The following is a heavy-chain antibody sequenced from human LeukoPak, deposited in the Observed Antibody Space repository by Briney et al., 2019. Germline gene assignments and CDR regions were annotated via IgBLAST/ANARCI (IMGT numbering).Heavy chain of an antibody. D-gene: IGHD3-22*01. Sequence: ASVKVSCKASGYTFTGYGISWVRQAPGQGLEWMGWISAYNGNTNYAQKLQGRATMTTDTSTSTAYMELRSLRSDDTAVYYCARGPYYYDSSGYYLFDYWGQGTLVTVSS. CDR1: GYTFTGYG. CDR3: ARGPYYYDSSGYYLFDY. V-gene: IGHV1-18*01. J-gene: IGHJ4*02. CDR2: ISAYNGNT.